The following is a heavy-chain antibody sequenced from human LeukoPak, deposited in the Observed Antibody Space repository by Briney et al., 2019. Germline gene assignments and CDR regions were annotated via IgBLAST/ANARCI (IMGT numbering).Heavy chain of an antibody. Sequence: PSETLSLTCSVSGGSISSGDYYWSWIRQPPGKGLEWIGYMYYSGTADYNPSLKSRVIMSVDTSKNQSSLKLTSVTAADTAVYYCVRDIGYCSGGDCYSYDAFDIWGQGTKVTVSS. V-gene: IGHV4-30-4*01. CDR1: GGSISSGDYY. CDR3: VRDIGYCSGGDCYSYDAFDI. CDR2: MYYSGTA. D-gene: IGHD2-15*01. J-gene: IGHJ3*02.